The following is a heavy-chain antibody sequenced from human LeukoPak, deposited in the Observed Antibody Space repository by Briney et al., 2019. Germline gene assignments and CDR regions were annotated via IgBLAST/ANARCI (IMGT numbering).Heavy chain of an antibody. D-gene: IGHD3-10*01. V-gene: IGHV1-2*02. CDR2: INPNSGGT. CDR3: ARAISNMVRGVIMY. J-gene: IGHJ4*02. Sequence: ASVKVSCKASGYTFTGYYMHWVRQAPGQGLEWMGWINPNSGGTNYAQKFQGRVTMTRDTSISTAYMELSRLRSDDTAVYYCARAISNMVRGVIMYWGQGTLVTVSS. CDR1: GYTFTGYY.